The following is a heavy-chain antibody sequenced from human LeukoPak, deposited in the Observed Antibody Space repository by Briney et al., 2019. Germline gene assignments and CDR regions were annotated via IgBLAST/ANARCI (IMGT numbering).Heavy chain of an antibody. V-gene: IGHV3-64*01. D-gene: IGHD2/OR15-2a*01. J-gene: IGHJ3*02. CDR3: AREISRGFDI. Sequence: GGSLRLSCAASGFTFSNYPMHWVRQAPGKGLESVSAVSSNGASTYYENSVKDRFIVSRDNSKNTLYLRLGSLRAEDTAVYYCAREISRGFDIWGQGTMVTVSS. CDR1: GFTFSNYP. CDR2: VSSNGAST.